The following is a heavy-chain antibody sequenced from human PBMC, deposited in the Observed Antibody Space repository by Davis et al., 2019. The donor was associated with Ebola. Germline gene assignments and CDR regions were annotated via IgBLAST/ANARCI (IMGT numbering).Heavy chain of an antibody. CDR3: ARDRYSDGSGYFFEQSH. J-gene: IGHJ4*02. D-gene: IGHD3-22*01. V-gene: IGHV1-69*13. CDR1: GGTFSSYG. Sequence: SVKVSCKVSGGTFSSYGISWVRQPPGQGPDWMGGIIPVFGIPKYAQKFQGRVTITADESTSTAYMELSSLRSEDTAVYYCARDRYSDGSGYFFEQSHWGQGSLVTVSS. CDR2: IIPVFGIP.